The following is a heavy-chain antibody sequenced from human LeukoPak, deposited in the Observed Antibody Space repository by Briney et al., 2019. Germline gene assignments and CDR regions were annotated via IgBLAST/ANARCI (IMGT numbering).Heavy chain of an antibody. V-gene: IGHV3-23*01. CDR3: AKPRTTGLGWAQFDY. Sequence: GGSLRLSCAASGFTFGSFAITWVRQAPGKGLEWVSGFDGNGPNTYYADSVKGRWTISRDNSRNTLYLEMNSLRPEDTAIYYCAKPRTTGLGWAQFDYWGQGSLVTVSS. CDR2: FDGNGPNT. D-gene: IGHD2-8*02. CDR1: GFTFGSFA. J-gene: IGHJ4*02.